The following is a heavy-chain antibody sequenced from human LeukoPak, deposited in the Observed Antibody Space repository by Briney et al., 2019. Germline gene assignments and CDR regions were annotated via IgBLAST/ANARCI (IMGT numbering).Heavy chain of an antibody. V-gene: IGHV3-74*01. D-gene: IGHD5-18*01. CDR3: ARAQEGYSYGYYYYYGMDV. Sequence: GGSLRLSCAASGFTFSSYWMHWVRQAPGKGLVWVSRINSDGSSTSYADSVKGRFTISRDNAKNTLYLQMNSLRAEDTAVYYCARAQEGYSYGYYYYYGMDVWGQGTTVTVSS. J-gene: IGHJ6*02. CDR1: GFTFSSYW. CDR2: INSDGSST.